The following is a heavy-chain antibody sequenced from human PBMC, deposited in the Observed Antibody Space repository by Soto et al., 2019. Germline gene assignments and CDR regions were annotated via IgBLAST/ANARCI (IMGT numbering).Heavy chain of an antibody. CDR2: MNPSGDTT. CDR3: AKRPKAGRPVDV. D-gene: IGHD6-6*01. Sequence: EVQLSESGGGLVQPGGSLRLSCAASGFTFTSYSMSWVRQAPGKGLEWVSGMNPSGDTTYYADSVKGRLTISRDNSKNTLYLQMDSLRAEDTAIYYCAKRPKAGRPVDVWGKGTTVTVSS. J-gene: IGHJ6*04. CDR1: GFTFTSYS. V-gene: IGHV3-23*01.